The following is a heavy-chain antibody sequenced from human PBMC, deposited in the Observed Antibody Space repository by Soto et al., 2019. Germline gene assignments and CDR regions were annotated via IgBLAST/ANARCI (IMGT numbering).Heavy chain of an antibody. V-gene: IGHV1-58*01. CDR2: IVVGSGNT. CDR3: AAGFLHSYYFDY. Sequence: SVKVSCKASGFTFTSSAVQWVRQARGQRLEWIGWIVVGSGNTNYAQKFQERVTITRDMSTSTAYMELSSLRSEDTAVYYCAAGFLHSYYFDYWGQGTLVTVSS. J-gene: IGHJ4*02. CDR1: GFTFTSSA.